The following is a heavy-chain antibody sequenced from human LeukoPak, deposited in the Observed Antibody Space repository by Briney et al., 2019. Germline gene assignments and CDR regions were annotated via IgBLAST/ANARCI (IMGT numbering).Heavy chain of an antibody. CDR1: GGSISSYY. CDR3: ARALTVTDQPFMDV. J-gene: IGHJ6*03. Sequence: SETLSLTCTVSGGSISSYYWSWIRQPPGKGLEWIGSIYYSGSTYYNPSLKSRVTISVDTSKNQFSLNLSSVTAADTSVYYCARALTVTDQPFMDVWGRGTTVTVSS. V-gene: IGHV4-39*07. CDR2: IYYSGST. D-gene: IGHD4-17*01.